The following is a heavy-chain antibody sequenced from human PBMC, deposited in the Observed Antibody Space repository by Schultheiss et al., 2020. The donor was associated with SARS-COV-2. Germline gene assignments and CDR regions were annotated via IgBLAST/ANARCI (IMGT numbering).Heavy chain of an antibody. V-gene: IGHV4-61*02. Sequence: SQTLSLTCTVSGCSISSGDYYWSWIRQPPGKGLEWIGRIYTSGSTNYNPSLKSRVTISVDTSKNQFSLKLSSVTAADTAVYYCATVVAAAASNWFDPWGQGTLVTVSS. D-gene: IGHD6-13*01. CDR2: IYTSGST. CDR1: GCSISSGDYY. J-gene: IGHJ5*02. CDR3: ATVVAAAASNWFDP.